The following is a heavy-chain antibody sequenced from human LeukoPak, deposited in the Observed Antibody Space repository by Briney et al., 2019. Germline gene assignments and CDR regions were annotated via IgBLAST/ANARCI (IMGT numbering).Heavy chain of an antibody. J-gene: IGHJ4*02. CDR1: GYTFISYG. CDR2: INAGNGDT. Sequence: GASVKVSCKASGYTFISYGLHWVRQAPGQRPEWMGWINAGNGDTKYSQNFQGRVTITGGASATTAYMELSSLRSEDTAVYFCARGGRLLWFGEFDYWGQGTLVTVSS. D-gene: IGHD3-10*01. V-gene: IGHV1-3*01. CDR3: ARGGRLLWFGEFDY.